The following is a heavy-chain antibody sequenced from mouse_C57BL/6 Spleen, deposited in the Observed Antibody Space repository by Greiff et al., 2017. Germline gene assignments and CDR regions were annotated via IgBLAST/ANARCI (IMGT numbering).Heavy chain of an antibody. V-gene: IGHV1-52*01. CDR2: IDPSASET. J-gene: IGHJ3*01. CDR3: ARDNYGSRRFAY. D-gene: IGHD1-1*01. Sequence: QVQLQQSGAELVRPGSSVKLSCKASGYTFTSYWMHWVKQRPIQGLEWIGNIDPSASETHYDQKFKDKATLTVDKSSSTAYMQLSSLTADDSAVYCCARDNYGSRRFAYWGQGTLGTVSA. CDR1: GYTFTSYW.